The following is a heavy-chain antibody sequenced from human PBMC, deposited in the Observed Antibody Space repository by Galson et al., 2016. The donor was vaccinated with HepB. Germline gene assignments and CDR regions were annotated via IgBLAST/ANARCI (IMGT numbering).Heavy chain of an antibody. CDR1: DGSISSSSFS. CDR3: ARDSGSFPWYFDL. Sequence: SETLSLTCTVSDGSISSSSFSWGWVRQPPGKGLEWIGTVYRGKTYYNPSLAGRVTISVGMSTDLFSLKVTSLTAADTATYFCARDSGSFPWYFDLWGRGTLVAVSS. CDR2: VYRGKT. V-gene: IGHV4-39*01. J-gene: IGHJ2*01. D-gene: IGHD1-26*01.